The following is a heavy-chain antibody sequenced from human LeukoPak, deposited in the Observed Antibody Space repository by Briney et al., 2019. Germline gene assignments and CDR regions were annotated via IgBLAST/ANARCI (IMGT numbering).Heavy chain of an antibody. V-gene: IGHV3-23*01. Sequence: GGSLRLSCAASGFTFSSYAMSWVRQAPGKGLEWVSAISGSGGSTYYADSVKGRFTISRDNSKNTLYLQMNSLRAEDTAVYYCAKDRYSYGDEYYFAYWGQGTLVTVSS. D-gene: IGHD5-18*01. J-gene: IGHJ4*02. CDR1: GFTFSSYA. CDR3: AKDRYSYGDEYYFAY. CDR2: ISGSGGST.